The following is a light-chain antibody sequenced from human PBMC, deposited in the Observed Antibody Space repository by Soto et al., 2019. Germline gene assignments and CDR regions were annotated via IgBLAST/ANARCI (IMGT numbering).Light chain of an antibody. J-gene: IGLJ1*01. CDR1: SSDVGGYNY. CDR2: EVS. V-gene: IGLV2-14*01. CDR3: SSYTTTNTYV. Sequence: QSALTQPASVSGSPGQSITISCTGTSSDVGGYNYVSWSQQHPGKAPKLMIYEVSNRPSGVSNRFSGSKSGNTASLTISGLQAEDEADYYGSSYTTTNTYVFGTGTKVTVL.